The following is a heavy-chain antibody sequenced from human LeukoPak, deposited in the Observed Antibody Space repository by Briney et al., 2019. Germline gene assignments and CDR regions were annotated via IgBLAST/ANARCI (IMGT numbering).Heavy chain of an antibody. Sequence: ASVKVSCTASGGTFSSYAISWVRQAPGQGLEWMGVIILIFGTANYAHKFQGRVTITADESTSTAYIELSSLRSEDTAVYYCARGPELGYYYGSGSHYYYYYYYMDVWGKGTTVTVSS. D-gene: IGHD3-10*01. CDR2: IILIFGTA. J-gene: IGHJ6*03. V-gene: IGHV1-69*13. CDR3: ARGPELGYYYGSGSHYYYYYYYMDV. CDR1: GGTFSSYA.